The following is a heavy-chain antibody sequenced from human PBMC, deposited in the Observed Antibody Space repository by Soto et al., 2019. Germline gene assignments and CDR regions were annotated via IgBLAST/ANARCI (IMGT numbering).Heavy chain of an antibody. D-gene: IGHD3-10*01. CDR1: GFIFSKYG. J-gene: IGHJ6*02. CDR3: AKDLGSGKPYYYYAMDV. CDR2: ISYDGSNK. V-gene: IGHV3-30*18. Sequence: SLSLSCAASGFIFSKYGMHWVRQAPGKVLEWVAVISYDGSNKYYAESVKGRFIISRDKSENTLYLQMNSLRAEDTALYYCAKDLGSGKPYYYYAMDVWGQGTTGTVSS.